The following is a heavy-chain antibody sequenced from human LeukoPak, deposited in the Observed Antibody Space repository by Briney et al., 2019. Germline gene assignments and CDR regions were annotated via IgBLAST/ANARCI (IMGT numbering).Heavy chain of an antibody. V-gene: IGHV3-21*01. CDR3: ARALVELYYYMDV. J-gene: IGHJ6*03. CDR2: ISSSSSYI. D-gene: IGHD1-7*01. Sequence: GSLRLSCAASGFTFSSYSMNWVRQAPGKGLEWVSSISSSSSYIYYADSVKGRFTISRDNAKNSLYLQMNSLRAEDTAGYYCARALVELYYYMDVWGKGTTVTVSS. CDR1: GFTFSSYS.